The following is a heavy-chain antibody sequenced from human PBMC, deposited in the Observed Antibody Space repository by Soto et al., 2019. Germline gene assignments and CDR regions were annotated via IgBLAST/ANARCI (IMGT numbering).Heavy chain of an antibody. CDR2: ISAYNGNT. CDR3: ARVKAVAGMVPTNNWFDP. V-gene: IGHV1-18*04. CDR1: GYTFTSYG. J-gene: IGHJ5*02. Sequence: ASVKVSGKASGYTFTSYGINCVRQAPGQGLEWMGWISAYNGNTNYAQKLQGRVTMTTDTSTSTAYMELRSLRSDDTAVYYCARVKAVAGMVPTNNWFDPWGQGTLVTVSS. D-gene: IGHD6-19*01.